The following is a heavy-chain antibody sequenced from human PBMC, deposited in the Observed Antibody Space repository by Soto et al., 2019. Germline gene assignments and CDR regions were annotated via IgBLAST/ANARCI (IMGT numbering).Heavy chain of an antibody. CDR1: GYTFTSYG. CDR2: ISAYNGNT. D-gene: IGHD6-6*01. V-gene: IGHV1-18*01. Sequence: ASVKVSCKASGYTFTSYGISWVRQAPGQGLEWMGWISAYNGNTNYAQKLQGRVTMTTDTSTSTAYMELRSLRSDDTAVYYCARDVLGGGSSYQGYWGQGTLVTVSS. CDR3: ARDVLGGGSSYQGY. J-gene: IGHJ4*02.